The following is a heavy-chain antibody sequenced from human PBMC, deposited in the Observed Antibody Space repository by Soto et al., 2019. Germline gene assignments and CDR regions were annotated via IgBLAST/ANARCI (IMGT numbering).Heavy chain of an antibody. CDR2: IYYSGST. Sequence: LSLTCTVSGGSISSYYWSWIRQPPGKGLEWIGYIYYSGSTNYNPSLKSRVTISVDTSKNQFSLKLSSVTAADTAVYYCARDNYYGSGSYYNDPFHFDYWGQGTLVTVSS. V-gene: IGHV4-59*01. CDR3: ARDNYYGSGSYYNDPFHFDY. CDR1: GGSISSYY. D-gene: IGHD3-10*01. J-gene: IGHJ4*02.